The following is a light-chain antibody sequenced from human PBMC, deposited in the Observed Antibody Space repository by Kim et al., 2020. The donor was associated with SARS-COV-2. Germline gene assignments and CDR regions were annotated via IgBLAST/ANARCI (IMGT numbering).Light chain of an antibody. CDR1: TSKLVSTT. CDR3: AVRDESLNGLL. J-gene: IGLJ2*01. CDR2: RNN. V-gene: IGLV1-44*01. Sequence: GQTGTISCSGSTSKLVSTTVTCYKQLPATAPKLPTYRNNHRPSGFSDRFSGSKSGASAPMAISGLQSDDEADYYCAVRDESLNGLLFGGGTQLTV.